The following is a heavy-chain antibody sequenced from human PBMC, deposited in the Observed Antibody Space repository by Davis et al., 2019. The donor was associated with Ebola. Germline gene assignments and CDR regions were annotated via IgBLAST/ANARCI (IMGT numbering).Heavy chain of an antibody. J-gene: IGHJ6*04. V-gene: IGHV3-30*02. D-gene: IGHD3-22*01. Sequence: PGGSLRLSCAASGFTFSSYGIHWVRQAPGKGLEWVAFIRYDGSNKYYADFVKGRFTISRDNSKNTMYLQMNSLRAEDTAVYYCARYYDSGMDVWGKGTTVTVSS. CDR3: ARYYDSGMDV. CDR2: IRYDGSNK. CDR1: GFTFSSYG.